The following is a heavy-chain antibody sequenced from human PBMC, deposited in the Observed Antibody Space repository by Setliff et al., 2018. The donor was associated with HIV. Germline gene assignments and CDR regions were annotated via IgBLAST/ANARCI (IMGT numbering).Heavy chain of an antibody. J-gene: IGHJ3*01. CDR3: ARVQMAYAAFDV. CDR1: NASISSGGFY. D-gene: IGHD4-17*01. CDR2: IYFTGSS. V-gene: IGHV4-61*08. Sequence: PSETLSLTCTVSNASISSGGFYWSWVRQHPGKGLEWIGSIYFTGSSDNNPSRKSRVTLSVDTSKHQFSLKLSSVTAADTAVYYCARVQMAYAAFDVWGQGTMVTVSS.